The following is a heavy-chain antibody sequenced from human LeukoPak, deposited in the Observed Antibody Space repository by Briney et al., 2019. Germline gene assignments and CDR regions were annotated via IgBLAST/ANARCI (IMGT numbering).Heavy chain of an antibody. Sequence: GASVKVSCKASGYTFTGYYMHWVRQAPGQGLEWMGWINPNSGGTNYAQKFQGRVTMTRDTSISTAYMELSRLRSEDTAVYYCARGRVEVIDAFDIWGQGTMVTVSS. CDR2: INPNSGGT. D-gene: IGHD2-15*01. J-gene: IGHJ3*02. CDR3: ARGRVEVIDAFDI. V-gene: IGHV1-2*02. CDR1: GYTFTGYY.